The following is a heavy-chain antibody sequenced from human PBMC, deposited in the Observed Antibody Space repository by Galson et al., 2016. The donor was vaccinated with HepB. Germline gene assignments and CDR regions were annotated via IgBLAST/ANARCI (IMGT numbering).Heavy chain of an antibody. D-gene: IGHD6-13*01. CDR2: ISYDGSSE. Sequence: SLRLSCAASGFTFSSYAMHWVRRAPGKGLEWVAVISYDGSSEYYAGSVKGRFTISRDNSKNTLYLQTNSPRTDDTAVYSCARDVHPRQQLVPGGYFDYWGQGTLVTVSS. CDR1: GFTFSSYA. CDR3: ARDVHPRQQLVPGGYFDY. V-gene: IGHV3-30*04. J-gene: IGHJ4*02.